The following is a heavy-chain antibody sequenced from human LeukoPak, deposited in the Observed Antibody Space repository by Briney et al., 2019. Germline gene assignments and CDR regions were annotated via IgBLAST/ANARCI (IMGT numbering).Heavy chain of an antibody. Sequence: PGGSLRVSCAASGFTVSSDYMSWVRQAPGKGLEWVSVIYSGGSTYYADSVKGRFTISRDNSKNTLYLQMNSLRAEDTAVYYCARYEAAADYFYYWGQGTLVTVSS. CDR1: GFTVSSDY. D-gene: IGHD6-13*01. CDR3: ARYEAAADYFYY. CDR2: IYSGGST. J-gene: IGHJ4*02. V-gene: IGHV3-66*02.